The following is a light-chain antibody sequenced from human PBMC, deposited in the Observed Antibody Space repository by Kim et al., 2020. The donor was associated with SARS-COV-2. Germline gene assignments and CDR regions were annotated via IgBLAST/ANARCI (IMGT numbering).Light chain of an antibody. Sequence: EIVMTQSPATLSVSPGERATLSCRASQSVSSNLAWYQQKPGQPPRLLIYGASSRATGIPARFSGSGSGTEFTLTISSLQSEDFAVYYCQQHNSWPYTFGQGTKLEI. J-gene: IGKJ2*01. CDR1: QSVSSN. V-gene: IGKV3-15*01. CDR3: QQHNSWPYT. CDR2: GAS.